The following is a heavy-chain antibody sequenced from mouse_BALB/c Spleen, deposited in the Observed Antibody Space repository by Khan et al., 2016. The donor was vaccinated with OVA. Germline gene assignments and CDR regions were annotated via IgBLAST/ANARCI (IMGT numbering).Heavy chain of an antibody. D-gene: IGHD2-10*02. Sequence: EVQLQESGPGLVKPSQSLSLTCTVTGYSITSDYAWNWIRQFPGNKLEWMGYISYSGNTNYNPYLKSRISITRDTSKNQFFLQLNSVTTEDPATYYCARVYGGDFDYWGQGTTLTVSS. J-gene: IGHJ2*01. CDR2: ISYSGNT. CDR3: ARVYGGDFDY. CDR1: GYSITSDYA. V-gene: IGHV3-2*02.